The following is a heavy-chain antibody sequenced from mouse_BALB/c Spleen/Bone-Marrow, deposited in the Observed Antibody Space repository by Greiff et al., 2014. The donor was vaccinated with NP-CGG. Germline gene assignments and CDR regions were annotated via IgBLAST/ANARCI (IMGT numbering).Heavy chain of an antibody. J-gene: IGHJ4*01. CDR2: ISSGGST. V-gene: IGHV5-6-5*01. Sequence: EVKLVESGGGLVKPGGSLKLSCAASGFTFSSYAMSWVRQTPEKRLEWVASISSGGSTYYPDSVMGRFTISRDNARNILYLQMSSLRSEDTAMYYCASLYFYGSSYYTMDYWGQGTSVTVSS. D-gene: IGHD1-1*01. CDR3: ASLYFYGSSYYTMDY. CDR1: GFTFSSYA.